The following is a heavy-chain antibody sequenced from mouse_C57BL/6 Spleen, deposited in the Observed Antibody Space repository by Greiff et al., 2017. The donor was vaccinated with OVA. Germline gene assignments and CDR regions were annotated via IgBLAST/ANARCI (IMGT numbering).Heavy chain of an antibody. V-gene: IGHV2-2*01. CDR3: ARGDGPWAY. J-gene: IGHJ3*01. CDR2: IWSGGST. Sequence: QVQLQQSGPGLVQPSQSLSITCTVSGFSLTSYGVHWVRQSPGKGLEWLGVIWSGGSTDYNAAFISRLSISKDNSKSQVFFKMNSRQADDTAIYYCARGDGPWAYWGQGTLVTVSA. CDR1: GFSLTSYG. D-gene: IGHD2-3*01.